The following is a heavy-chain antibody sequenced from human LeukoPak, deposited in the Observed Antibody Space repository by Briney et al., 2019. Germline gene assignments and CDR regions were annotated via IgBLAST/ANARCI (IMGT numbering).Heavy chain of an antibody. CDR1: GFTFSSNR. D-gene: IGHD3-3*01. J-gene: IGHJ4*02. CDR3: TRDFDFSSAI. CDR2: ISPDGSTT. V-gene: IGHV3-74*01. Sequence: GGSLRLSCAASGFTFSSNRMHWVRQAPGKGLVWVSRISPDGSTTGHADSVKGRFTTSRDNAKNTLFLQMNSLRAEDTAVYYCTRDFDFSSAIWGQGTLVTVSS.